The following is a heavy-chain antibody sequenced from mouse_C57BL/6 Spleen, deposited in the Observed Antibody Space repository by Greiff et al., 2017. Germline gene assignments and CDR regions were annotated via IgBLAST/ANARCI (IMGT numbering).Heavy chain of an antibody. CDR1: GYSITSGYY. CDR2: ISYDGSN. D-gene: IGHD2-5*01. Sequence: EVKLLESGPGLVKPSQSLSLTCSVTGYSITSGYYWNWIRQFPGNKLEWMGYISYDGSNNYNPSLKNRISITRDPSKNQFVLKLNSVTTEDTATYYCARVPSYYSNYGYYAMDYWGQGTSVTVSS. CDR3: ARVPSYYSNYGYYAMDY. V-gene: IGHV3-6*01. J-gene: IGHJ4*01.